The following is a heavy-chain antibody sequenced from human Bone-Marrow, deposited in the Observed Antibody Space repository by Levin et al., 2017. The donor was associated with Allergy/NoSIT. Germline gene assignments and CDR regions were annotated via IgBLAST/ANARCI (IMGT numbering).Heavy chain of an antibody. CDR1: GGSMRSYS. D-gene: IGHD3-22*01. V-gene: IGHV4-59*01. CDR2: PYSSGST. CDR3: ARYDSSGSGLHFDF. Sequence: SSETLSLTCTVSGGSMRSYSWSWIRQPPGKGLEWIGYPYSSGSTNYNPSLKSRVTISVDTSKNQFSLKLSSVTAADTAVYYCARYDSSGSGLHFDFWGQGTLVIVSS. J-gene: IGHJ4*02.